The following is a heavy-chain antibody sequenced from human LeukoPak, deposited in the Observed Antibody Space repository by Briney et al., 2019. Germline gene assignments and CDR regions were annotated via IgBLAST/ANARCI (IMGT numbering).Heavy chain of an antibody. Sequence: GASVKVSCKASGYTFTNHYMHWVRQAPGQGLEWMGMISPSGGSTSYPQKFQGRVTLTRDTSTSTVYMDLSSLRSEDTALYFCARDPDPSGHPDFDYWGQGTQVTVSS. CDR2: ISPSGGST. CDR3: ARDPDPSGHPDFDY. V-gene: IGHV1-46*01. CDR1: GYTFTNHY. J-gene: IGHJ4*02. D-gene: IGHD1-14*01.